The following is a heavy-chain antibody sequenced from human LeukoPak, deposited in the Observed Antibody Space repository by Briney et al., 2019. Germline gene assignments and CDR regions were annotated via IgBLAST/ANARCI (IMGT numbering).Heavy chain of an antibody. Sequence: SGGSLRLSCAASGFTFTNFAMSWVRQAPGKGLEWVSSISSSGGATYYADSVKGRFTISRDNSKNTLYLQMNSLRVEDTAVYYFGKGALFGKTCGFDTWGQEPWSPPPQ. D-gene: IGHD1/OR15-1a*01. J-gene: IGHJ4*01. CDR2: ISSSGGAT. V-gene: IGHV3-23*01. CDR3: GKGALFGKTCGFDT. CDR1: GFTFTNFA.